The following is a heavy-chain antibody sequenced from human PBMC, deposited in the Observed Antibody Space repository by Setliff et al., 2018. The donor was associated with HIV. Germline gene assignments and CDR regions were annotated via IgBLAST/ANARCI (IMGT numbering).Heavy chain of an antibody. CDR1: GFTFSSYS. Sequence: GGSLRLSCAASGFTFSSYSMNWVRQAPGKGLEWVSYISGDTRIINYAESVKGRFTISRDNAKNSVYLQVNSLRVEDTAMYYCARDQDWAFDYWGQGTLVTVSS. V-gene: IGHV3-48*01. D-gene: IGHD3-9*01. CDR2: ISGDTRII. CDR3: ARDQDWAFDY. J-gene: IGHJ4*02.